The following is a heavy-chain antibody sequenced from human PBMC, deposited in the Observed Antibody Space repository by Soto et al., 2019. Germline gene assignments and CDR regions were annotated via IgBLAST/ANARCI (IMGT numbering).Heavy chain of an antibody. CDR1: GFTFADYA. D-gene: IGHD6-19*01. CDR2: ISWYRGSI. CDR3: AKSRGWYQLFDH. Sequence: DVQLVESGGGLVQPGGSLRLSCAASGFTFADYAMHWVRQVPGKGLEWVSGISWYRGSIGYAESVKGRFTISRDNAKNSLYLQMNSLRVDETALYYCAKSRGWYQLFDHWGQGTLVTVAS. J-gene: IGHJ4*02. V-gene: IGHV3-9*01.